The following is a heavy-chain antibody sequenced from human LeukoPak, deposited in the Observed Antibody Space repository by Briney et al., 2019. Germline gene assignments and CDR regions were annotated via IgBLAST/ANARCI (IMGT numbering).Heavy chain of an antibody. V-gene: IGHV1-18*01. CDR1: GYTFTSYG. CDR3: ARTYSSGWYWFDP. CDR2: ISAYNGNT. D-gene: IGHD6-19*01. Sequence: ASVKVSCKASGYTFTSYGISWVRQAPGQGLEWMGWISAYNGNTNYAQKLQGRVTMTTDTSTSTACMELRSLRSDGTAVYYCARTYSSGWYWFDPWGQGTLVTVSS. J-gene: IGHJ5*02.